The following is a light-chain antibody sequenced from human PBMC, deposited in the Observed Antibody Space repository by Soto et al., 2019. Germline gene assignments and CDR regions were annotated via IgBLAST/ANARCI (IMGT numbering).Light chain of an antibody. CDR2: DVT. CDR3: SSHAGSSVV. J-gene: IGLJ1*01. CDR1: SSDVGGYNY. Sequence: QSALPQPRSVSGSPGQSVTISCTGTSSDVGGYNYVSWYQQHPGKAPKLMIYDVTTRPSGVPDRFSGSKSGNTASLTISGLQDEDEADYYCSSHAGSSVVFGTGTKVTVL. V-gene: IGLV2-11*01.